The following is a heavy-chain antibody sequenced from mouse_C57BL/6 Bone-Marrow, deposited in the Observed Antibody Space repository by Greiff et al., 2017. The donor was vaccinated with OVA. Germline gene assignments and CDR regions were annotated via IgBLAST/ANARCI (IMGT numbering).Heavy chain of an antibody. V-gene: IGHV2-5*01. J-gene: IGHJ2*01. CDR1: GFSLTSYG. Sequence: VMLVESGPGLVQPSQSLSITCTVSGFSLTSYGVHWVRQSPGKGLEWLGVIWRGGSTDYNAAFMSRLSITKDNSKSQVFFKMNSLQADDTAIYYCAKNGDYGKTYFDYWGQGTTRTVSS. CDR2: IWRGGST. D-gene: IGHD2-4*01. CDR3: AKNGDYGKTYFDY.